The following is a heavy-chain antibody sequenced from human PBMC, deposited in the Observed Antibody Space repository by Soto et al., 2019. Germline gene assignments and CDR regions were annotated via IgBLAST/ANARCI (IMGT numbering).Heavy chain of an antibody. Sequence: SETLSLTCAVSGGSISGGAYSWSWIRQPPGKGLQWIGYIYHSASTYYNPSLKSRVTMSVDTSKNQFSLRLTSVTAADTAMYYCARGGYYDSTGYAFDIWGQGTMVTV. D-gene: IGHD3-22*01. CDR1: GGSISGGAYS. J-gene: IGHJ3*02. CDR2: IYHSAST. V-gene: IGHV4-30-2*01. CDR3: ARGGYYDSTGYAFDI.